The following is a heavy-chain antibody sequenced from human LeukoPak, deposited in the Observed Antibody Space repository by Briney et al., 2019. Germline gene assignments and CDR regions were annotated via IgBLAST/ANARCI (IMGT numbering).Heavy chain of an antibody. CDR2: ISSSGSTI. CDR3: ARGAYGSGSYLVNSWFDP. D-gene: IGHD3-10*01. Sequence: GGSLRLSCAASGFTFSSYEMNWVRQAPGKGLEWGSYISSSGSTIYYADSVKGRFTISRDNAKNSLYLQMNSLRAEDTAVYYCARGAYGSGSYLVNSWFDPWGQGTLVTVSS. J-gene: IGHJ5*02. V-gene: IGHV3-48*03. CDR1: GFTFSSYE.